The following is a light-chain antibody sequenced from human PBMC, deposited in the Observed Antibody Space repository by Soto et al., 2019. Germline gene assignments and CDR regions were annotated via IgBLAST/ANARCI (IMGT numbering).Light chain of an antibody. CDR3: TSYATTSTLV. Sequence: QSALTQPRSVSGSPGQSVTISCTGTSSDIGGYNYVSWYQQHPGKAPKLMIYDVIKRPSGVPDRFSGSKSGNTASLAITGLQAEDEADYYCTSYATTSTLVFGGGTKVTVL. CDR1: SSDIGGYNY. V-gene: IGLV2-11*01. CDR2: DVI. J-gene: IGLJ2*01.